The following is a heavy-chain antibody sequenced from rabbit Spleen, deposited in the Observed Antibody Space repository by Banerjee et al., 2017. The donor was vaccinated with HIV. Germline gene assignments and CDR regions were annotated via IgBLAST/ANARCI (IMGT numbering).Heavy chain of an antibody. CDR2: IGPGSSGST. CDR1: GFDLSSVY. V-gene: IGHV1S40*01. J-gene: IGHJ3*01. CDR3: ARDLADIIGWNFGW. D-gene: IGHD4-1*01. Sequence: QSLEESGGGLVKPGASLTLTCKASGFDLSSVYMCWVRQAPGKGLVWMGCIGPGSSGSTWYANWAKGRFTISKTSSTTVTLQMTSLTAADTATYFCARDLADIIGWNFGWWGQGTLVTVS.